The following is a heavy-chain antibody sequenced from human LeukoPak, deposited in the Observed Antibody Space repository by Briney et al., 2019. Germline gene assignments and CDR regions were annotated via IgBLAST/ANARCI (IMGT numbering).Heavy chain of an antibody. Sequence: QPGGSLRLSCAASGFTFSSYAMHWVRQAPGKGLEWVAVISYDGSNKYYADSVKGRFTISRDNSKNTLYLQMNSLRAEDTAVYYCAKAVEAGPYYFDYWGQGTLVTVSS. CDR3: AKAVEAGPYYFDY. V-gene: IGHV3-30*04. CDR1: GFTFSSYA. CDR2: ISYDGSNK. J-gene: IGHJ4*02. D-gene: IGHD6-19*01.